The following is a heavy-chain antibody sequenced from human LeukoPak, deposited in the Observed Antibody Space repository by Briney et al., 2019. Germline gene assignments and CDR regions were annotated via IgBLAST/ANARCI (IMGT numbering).Heavy chain of an antibody. J-gene: IGHJ4*02. D-gene: IGHD2-2*01. CDR1: GGSFSSSNYY. V-gene: IGHV4-61*01. Sequence: PSETLSLTCTVSGGSFSSSNYYWSWIRQPPGKGLEWIGYIYYSGNTYYNPSLKSRVTISVDTSKNQFSLKLSSVTAADTAVYYCAISKGGYCSSTSCLHFDYWGQGTLVTVSS. CDR3: AISKGGYCSSTSCLHFDY. CDR2: IYYSGNT.